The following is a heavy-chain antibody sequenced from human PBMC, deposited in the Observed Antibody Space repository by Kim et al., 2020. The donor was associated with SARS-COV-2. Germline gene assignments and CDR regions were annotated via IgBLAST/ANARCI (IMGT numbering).Heavy chain of an antibody. Sequence: SETLSLTCTVSGGSISSSSYYWGWIRQPPGKGLEWIGSIYYSGGTYYNPSLKSRVTISVDTSKNQFSLKLSSVTAADTAVYYCARHEDIVVLRNWFDPWGQGTLVTVSS. D-gene: IGHD2-15*01. CDR1: GGSISSSSYY. J-gene: IGHJ5*02. CDR3: ARHEDIVVLRNWFDP. V-gene: IGHV4-39*01. CDR2: IYYSGGT.